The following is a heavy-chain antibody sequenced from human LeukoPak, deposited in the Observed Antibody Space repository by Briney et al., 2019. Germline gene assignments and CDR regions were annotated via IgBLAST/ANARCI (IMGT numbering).Heavy chain of an antibody. J-gene: IGHJ4*02. CDR3: AKDYSGYDLYFFDY. CDR1: GFTFSSYS. D-gene: IGHD5-12*01. V-gene: IGHV3-21*04. Sequence: PGGSLRLSCAASGFTFSSYSMNWVRQAPGKGLEWVSSISSSSSYIYYADSVKGRFTISRDNSKNTLYLQMNSLRAEDTAVYYCAKDYSGYDLYFFDYWGQGTLVTVSS. CDR2: ISSSSSYI.